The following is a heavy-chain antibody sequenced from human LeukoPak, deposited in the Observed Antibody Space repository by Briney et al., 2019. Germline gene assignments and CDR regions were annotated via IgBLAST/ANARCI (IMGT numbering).Heavy chain of an antibody. D-gene: IGHD1-14*01. CDR2: INPNSGGT. V-gene: IGHV1-2*02. CDR3: ARDLTGPLRGNNWFDP. CDR1: GYTFTGYY. J-gene: IGHJ5*02. Sequence: GASVKVSCKASGYTFTGYYKHWVRQAPGQGLEWMGWINPNSGGTNYAQKFQGRVTMTRDTSISTAYMELSRLRSDDTAVYYCARDLTGPLRGNNWFDPWGQGTLVTVSS.